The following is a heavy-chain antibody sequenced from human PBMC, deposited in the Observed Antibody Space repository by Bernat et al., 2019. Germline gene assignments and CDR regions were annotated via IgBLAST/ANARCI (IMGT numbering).Heavy chain of an antibody. J-gene: IGHJ6*02. CDR1: GFTFSGSA. D-gene: IGHD6-6*01. CDR2: IRSKANSYAT. V-gene: IGHV3-73*02. Sequence: EVQLVESGGGLVQPGGSLKLSCAASGFTFSGSAMHWVRQASGKGLEWVGRIRSKANSYATAYAASVKGRFTISRDDSKNTAYLQMNSLKTEDTAVYYCTRHPYSSSSDYYYYYYGMDVWGQGTTVTVSS. CDR3: TRHPYSSSSDYYYYYYGMDV.